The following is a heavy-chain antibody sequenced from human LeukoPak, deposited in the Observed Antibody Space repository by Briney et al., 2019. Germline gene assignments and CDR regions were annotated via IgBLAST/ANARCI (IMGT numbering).Heavy chain of an antibody. CDR3: VRLRRNSDKSDYYYFYDY. V-gene: IGHV3-21*06. D-gene: IGHD3-22*01. J-gene: IGHJ4*02. Sequence: GGSLRLSCAASGLTFSVYSVNWVRQAPGKGLEWVSSIYPSSSSIYYADAVKGRFTISRDNARSSLFLQMNSLTAEDTAVYYCVRLRRNSDKSDYYYFYDYWGQGILVTVSS. CDR1: GLTFSVYS. CDR2: IYPSSSSI.